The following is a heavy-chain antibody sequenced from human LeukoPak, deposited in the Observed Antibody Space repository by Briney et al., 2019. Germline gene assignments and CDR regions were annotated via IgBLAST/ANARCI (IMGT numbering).Heavy chain of an antibody. CDR2: IYSGGST. D-gene: IGHD4-17*01. CDR1: GFTVSSNY. CDR3: ARAGTTVTYFDY. Sequence: SGGSLRLSCAASGFTVSSNYMSWVRQAPGKGLEWVSIIYSGGSTYYADSVKGRFTISRDNSKNTLYLQMNILTAEDTAVYYCARAGTTVTYFDYWGQGTLVTVSS. V-gene: IGHV3-53*01. J-gene: IGHJ4*02.